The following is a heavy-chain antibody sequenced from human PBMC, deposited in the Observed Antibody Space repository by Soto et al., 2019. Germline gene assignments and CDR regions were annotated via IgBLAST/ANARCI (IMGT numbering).Heavy chain of an antibody. V-gene: IGHV3-7*01. CDR1: GFTFSSHW. Sequence: PGASLRLSCAGSGFTFSSHWMSWVRQAPGKGLEWVANISPDGSAMSYVDSVQDRFTITRDNAKNSLFLQMNSLRAEDTAVYYCARGDPYGGSQDYWGQGTLVTVSS. CDR3: ARGDPYGGSQDY. CDR2: ISPDGSAM. J-gene: IGHJ4*02. D-gene: IGHD4-17*01.